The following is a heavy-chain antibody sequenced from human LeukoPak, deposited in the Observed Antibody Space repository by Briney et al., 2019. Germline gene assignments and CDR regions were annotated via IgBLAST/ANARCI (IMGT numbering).Heavy chain of an antibody. CDR3: AKDLAGKKTGTTIDY. CDR2: IRGSGGGT. V-gene: IGHV3-23*01. D-gene: IGHD1-7*01. CDR1: GFTFNSYA. J-gene: IGHJ4*02. Sequence: GGSLRLSCTASGFTFNSYAMNWVRQAPGKGLEWVSSIRGSGGGTYTADSVKGRFIISRDNSKNMLYLQMNSLRAEDTAVYYCAKDLAGKKTGTTIDYWGQGTLVTVSS.